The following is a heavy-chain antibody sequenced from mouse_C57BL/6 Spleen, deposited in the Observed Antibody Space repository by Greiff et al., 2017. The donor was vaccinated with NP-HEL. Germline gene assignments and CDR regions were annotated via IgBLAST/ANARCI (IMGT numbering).Heavy chain of an antibody. Sequence: QLQQSGAELVRPGASVTLSCKASGYTFTDYEMHWVKQTPVHGLEWIGAIDPETGGTAYNQKFKGKAILTADKSSSTAYMELRSLTSEDSAVYYCTRRGDYGSSFDYWGQGTTLTVSS. CDR2: IDPETGGT. CDR3: TRRGDYGSSFDY. CDR1: GYTFTDYE. D-gene: IGHD1-1*01. V-gene: IGHV1-15*01. J-gene: IGHJ2*01.